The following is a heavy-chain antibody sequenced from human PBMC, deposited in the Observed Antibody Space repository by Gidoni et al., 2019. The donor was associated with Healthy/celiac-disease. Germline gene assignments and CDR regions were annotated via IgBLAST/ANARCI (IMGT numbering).Heavy chain of an antibody. Sequence: EVQLVQSGAEVKKPGESLRISWKGPGYSFTSYWLSWVRQMPGKGLEWMGRIDPSDSYTNYSPSFQGHVTISADKSISTANLQWSSLKASDTAMYYCARQDCSGGSCYYGGDNWFDPWGQGTLVTVSS. J-gene: IGHJ5*02. D-gene: IGHD2-15*01. CDR2: IDPSDSYT. V-gene: IGHV5-10-1*01. CDR1: GYSFTSYW. CDR3: ARQDCSGGSCYYGGDNWFDP.